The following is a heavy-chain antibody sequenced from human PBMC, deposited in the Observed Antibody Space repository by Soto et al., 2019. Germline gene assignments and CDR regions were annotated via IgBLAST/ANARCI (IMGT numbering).Heavy chain of an antibody. CDR3: ARYRISGSWSKFDY. CDR1: GLTISSASYY. D-gene: IGHD6-13*01. CDR2: IYYNGST. V-gene: IGHV4-31*03. J-gene: IGHJ4*02. Sequence: QVLLQESGPGLMKPSQTLSLTCTVSGLTISSASYYWSWIRQHPGKGLEWVGNIYYNGSTYYSPSLKCRVTIWVDTSKNQFSLRLASVTAADTAVDYCARYRISGSWSKFDYWGQGTLVTVSS.